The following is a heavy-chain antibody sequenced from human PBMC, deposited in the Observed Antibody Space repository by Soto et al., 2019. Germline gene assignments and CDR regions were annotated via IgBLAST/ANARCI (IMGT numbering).Heavy chain of an antibody. CDR3: ARRGSGSYLSSFDY. Sequence: QITLKESGPMLVKPTQSLTLTCTFSGFSLSTRGVGVGWIRQPPGKALEWLALIFWDDDKHYSPSLKSRLTITKDTSKNQVVVTMTNMDPVDTATYYCARRGSGSYLSSFDYWGQGALVTVSS. CDR2: IFWDDDK. J-gene: IGHJ4*02. V-gene: IGHV2-5*02. CDR1: GFSLSTRGVG. D-gene: IGHD1-26*01.